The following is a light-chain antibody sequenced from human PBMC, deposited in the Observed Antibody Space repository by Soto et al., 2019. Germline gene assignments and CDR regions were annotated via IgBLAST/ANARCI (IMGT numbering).Light chain of an antibody. CDR3: QHYDSLPIT. CDR1: QSVSSTY. V-gene: IGKV3-20*01. J-gene: IGKJ5*01. Sequence: EIALTQSPGTLSLSPGERATLSCRASQSVSSTYLAWYQQKPGQAPRLLIFGASSRATGIPDRFSGSGSGTDFTLTISRLEPEDFAVYYCQHYDSLPITFGQGTRLEI. CDR2: GAS.